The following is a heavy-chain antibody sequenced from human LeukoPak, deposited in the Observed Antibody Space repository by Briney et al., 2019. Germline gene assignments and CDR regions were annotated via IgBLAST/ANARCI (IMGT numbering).Heavy chain of an antibody. D-gene: IGHD1-1*01. V-gene: IGHV1-69*05. CDR1: GGTFITYT. Sequence: SVKVSCKASGGTFITYTINWVRQAPGQGLEWMGGIIPIFGTANYAQKFQGRVTVTTDDSTSTAFMELSSLRSEDTAVYYCATYMLRDNWNVHTFDSWGQGTLVTVSS. J-gene: IGHJ4*02. CDR2: IIPIFGTA. CDR3: ATYMLRDNWNVHTFDS.